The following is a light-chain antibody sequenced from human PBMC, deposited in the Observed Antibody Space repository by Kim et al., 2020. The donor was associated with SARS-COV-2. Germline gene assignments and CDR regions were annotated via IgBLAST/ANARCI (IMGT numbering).Light chain of an antibody. CDR1: NIGSKN. J-gene: IGLJ2*01. Sequence: VARGQTARITCGGNNIGSKNVHWYQQKPGQAPVLVIYRDSNRPSGIPERFSGSNSGNTATLTISRAQAGDEADYFCQVWDSSTVVFGGGTQLTVL. CDR2: RDS. CDR3: QVWDSSTVV. V-gene: IGLV3-9*01.